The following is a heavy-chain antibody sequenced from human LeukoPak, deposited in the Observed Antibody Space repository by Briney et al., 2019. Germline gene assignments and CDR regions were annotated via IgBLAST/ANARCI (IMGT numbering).Heavy chain of an antibody. Sequence: GGSLRLSCAASGFTFSNYWMHWARQAPGKGLVWVSRINSDGSSTNYADSVKGRFTISRDNSKNTLYLQMNSLRAEDTAVYYCAKSGLNRFDYWGQGTLVTVSS. D-gene: IGHD2-15*01. V-gene: IGHV3-74*01. CDR3: AKSGLNRFDY. CDR1: GFTFSNYW. J-gene: IGHJ4*02. CDR2: INSDGSST.